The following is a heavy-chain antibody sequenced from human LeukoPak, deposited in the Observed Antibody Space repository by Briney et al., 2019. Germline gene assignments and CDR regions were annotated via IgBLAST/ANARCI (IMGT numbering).Heavy chain of an antibody. CDR3: ARAPPWDNCYMDV. J-gene: IGHJ6*03. V-gene: IGHV4-59*01. CDR1: GGSISSYY. CDR2: IYYSGST. D-gene: IGHD1-26*01. Sequence: SETLSLTCTVSGGSISSYYWSWIRQPPGKGLEWIGYIYYSGSTNYNPSLKSRVTISVDTSKNQFSLKLSSVTAADTAVYYCARAPPWDNCYMDVWGKGTTVTVSS.